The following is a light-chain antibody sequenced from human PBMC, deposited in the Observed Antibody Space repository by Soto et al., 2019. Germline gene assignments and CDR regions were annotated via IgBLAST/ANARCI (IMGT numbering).Light chain of an antibody. CDR1: QSVGTY. V-gene: IGKV3-11*01. CDR2: DAS. J-gene: IGKJ3*01. Sequence: EIVFTQSPATLSFSPGERAILSCRASQSVGTYLAWYQQKPGQAPRLLIYDASNRATGIPARFGGSGSGTDFTLTINSLEPEDFAVYYCQQRSNWPGTFGPGTKVDIK. CDR3: QQRSNWPGT.